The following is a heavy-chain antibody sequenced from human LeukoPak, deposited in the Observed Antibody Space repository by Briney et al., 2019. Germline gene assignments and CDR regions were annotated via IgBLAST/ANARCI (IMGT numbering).Heavy chain of an antibody. CDR1: GGSISSSSYY. CDR3: ARSEVGYYDSSGYPPAVDAFDI. J-gene: IGHJ3*02. D-gene: IGHD3-22*01. V-gene: IGHV4-39*01. CDR2: IYYSGST. Sequence: SETLSLTCTVSGGSISSSSYYWGWIRQPPGKGLEWIGSIYYSGSTYYNQSLKSRVTISVDTSKNQFSLKPSSVTAADTAVYYCARSEVGYYDSSGYPPAVDAFDIWGQGTMVTVSS.